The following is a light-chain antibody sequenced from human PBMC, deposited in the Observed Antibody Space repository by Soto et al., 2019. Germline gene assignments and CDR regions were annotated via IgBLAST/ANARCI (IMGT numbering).Light chain of an antibody. Sequence: QSALTQPASVSGSPGQSITISCTGTGSDVGGYNLVTWYQQLPGKAPKLMLYDVSKRPSGVSNRFSGSKSGNTASLTISGLQAEDEADYYCCSYSGSRIPYVSGTGTKVTVL. CDR2: DVS. CDR1: GSDVGGYNL. CDR3: CSYSGSRIPYV. J-gene: IGLJ1*01. V-gene: IGLV2-23*02.